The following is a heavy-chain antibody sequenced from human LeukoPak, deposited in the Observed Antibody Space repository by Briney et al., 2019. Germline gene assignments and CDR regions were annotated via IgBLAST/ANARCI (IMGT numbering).Heavy chain of an antibody. V-gene: IGHV3-43*01. D-gene: IGHD2-8*01. CDR2: ISRDGRAT. Sequence: GGSLRLSCVASGFTFDDYSFHWVRQAPGKGLEWISLISRDGRATYYADSVKGRFTISRDNSKNSLYLQMNSLRTEDTALYYCTKDRYCTTTFCPLDYWGQGTLVTVSS. CDR1: GFTFDDYS. CDR3: TKDRYCTTTFCPLDY. J-gene: IGHJ4*02.